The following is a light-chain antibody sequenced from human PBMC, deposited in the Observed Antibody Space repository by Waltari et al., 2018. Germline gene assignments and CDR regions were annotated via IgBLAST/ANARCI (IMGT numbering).Light chain of an antibody. CDR1: QSVLSSSNNKNY. J-gene: IGKJ1*01. CDR3: QQYYSTPPT. Sequence: IVMTQSPDSLAVSLGERATINCKSSQSVLSSSNNKNYLAWYQQKPGQPPKLLIYWAATRESWVPDRVSGSGSGTDFTLTISSLQAEDVAVYYCQQYYSTPPTFGQGTKVEIK. V-gene: IGKV4-1*01. CDR2: WAA.